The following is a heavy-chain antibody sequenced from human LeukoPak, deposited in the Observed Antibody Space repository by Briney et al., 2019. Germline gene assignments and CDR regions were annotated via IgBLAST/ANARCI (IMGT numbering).Heavy chain of an antibody. CDR3: ARGPRSRYCSSTSCYTTRWFDP. CDR2: MNPNSGNT. CDR1: GYTFTSYG. V-gene: IGHV1-8*02. D-gene: IGHD2-2*02. J-gene: IGHJ5*02. Sequence: ASVKVSCKASGYTFTSYGINWVRQATGQGLEWMGWMNPNSGNTGYAQKFQGRVTMTRNTSISTAYMELSSLRSEDTAVYYCARGPRSRYCSSTSCYTTRWFDPWGQGTLVTVSS.